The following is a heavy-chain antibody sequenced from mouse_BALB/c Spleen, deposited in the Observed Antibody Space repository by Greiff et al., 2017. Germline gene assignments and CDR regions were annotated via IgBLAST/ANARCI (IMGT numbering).Heavy chain of an antibody. D-gene: IGHD1-1*01. CDR2: IWSDGST. CDR3: ARQTYGPLRGAMDY. J-gene: IGHJ4*01. V-gene: IGHV2-6-2*01. Sequence: QVQLQQSGPDLVAPSQSLSITCTVSGFSLTSYGVHWVRQPPGKGLEWLVVIWSDGSTTYNSALKSRLSISKDNSKSQVFLKMNSLQTDDTAMYYCARQTYGPLRGAMDYWGQGTSVTVSS. CDR1: GFSLTSYG.